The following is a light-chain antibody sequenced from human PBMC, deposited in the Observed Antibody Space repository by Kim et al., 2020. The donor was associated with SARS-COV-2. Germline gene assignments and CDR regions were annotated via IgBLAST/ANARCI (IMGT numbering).Light chain of an antibody. J-gene: IGLJ2*01. V-gene: IGLV3-1*01. CDR2: QDS. CDR1: KLGDKY. Sequence: LSPGQTASITCSGDKLGDKYACWYQQKPGQSPVLVIYQDSKRPSGIPERFSGSNSGNTATLTISGTQAMDEADYYCQAWDSSTAVFGGGTQLTVL. CDR3: QAWDSSTAV.